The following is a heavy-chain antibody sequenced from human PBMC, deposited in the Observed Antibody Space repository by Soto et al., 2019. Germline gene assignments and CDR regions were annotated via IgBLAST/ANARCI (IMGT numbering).Heavy chain of an antibody. Sequence: EVQLVESGGNVVRPGGSLRLSCVASGFSFDGYAMSWVRQAPGKGLEWVSGILWNGGTTGYADSVKGRFTISRDMAKNSLYLEMNTLRVEDTSLYYCASGRFCSSSSCCFDPWGQGTLVIVSS. V-gene: IGHV3-20*04. CDR2: ILWNGGTT. D-gene: IGHD2-2*01. CDR1: GFSFDGYA. J-gene: IGHJ5*02. CDR3: ASGRFCSSSSCCFDP.